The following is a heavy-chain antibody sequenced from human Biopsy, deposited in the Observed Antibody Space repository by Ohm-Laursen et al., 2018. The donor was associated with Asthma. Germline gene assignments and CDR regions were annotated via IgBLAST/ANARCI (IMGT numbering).Heavy chain of an antibody. J-gene: IGHJ4*02. V-gene: IGHV5-51*01. Sequence: ESLKISCNASGYIFTSYWIDWVRQMPGKGLEWMGIIFPGDSDTIYSPSFQGQVTISADKSISTAYLQWSSLKASDTAIYYCARLAYGSGSFFDFWGQGTLVTVAS. CDR1: GYIFTSYW. CDR3: ARLAYGSGSFFDF. CDR2: IFPGDSDT. D-gene: IGHD3-10*01.